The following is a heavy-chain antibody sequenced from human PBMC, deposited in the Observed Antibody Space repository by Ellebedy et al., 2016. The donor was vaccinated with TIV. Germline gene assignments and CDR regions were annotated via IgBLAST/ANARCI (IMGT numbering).Heavy chain of an antibody. Sequence: GESLKISCSASGFTFSSSAMGWVRQAPGKGPEWVSAISDDGVRTYYADSVNGRFTISRDNSKSTLFLQMNSLRAEDAAKYYCTKHRPSAYMDVWGQGTTVAVSS. J-gene: IGHJ6*03. CDR2: ISDDGVRT. CDR1: GFTFSSSA. CDR3: TKHRPSAYMDV. D-gene: IGHD6-25*01. V-gene: IGHV3-23*01.